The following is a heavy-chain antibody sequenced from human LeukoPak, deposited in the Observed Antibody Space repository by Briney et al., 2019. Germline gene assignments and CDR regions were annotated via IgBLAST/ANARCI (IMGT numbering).Heavy chain of an antibody. CDR3: VREQKTGDSRFFDY. J-gene: IGHJ4*02. CDR1: GLNFSSYW. Sequence: PGGSLRLSCAASGLNFSSYWMHSVRQVPGKGLVWISRISSDGNTTTYADSVKGRLTISRDNAKNTLYLQMSSLRAEDTALYYCVREQKTGDSRFFDYWGQGTLVTVSS. D-gene: IGHD1-1*01. CDR2: ISSDGNTT. V-gene: IGHV3-74*01.